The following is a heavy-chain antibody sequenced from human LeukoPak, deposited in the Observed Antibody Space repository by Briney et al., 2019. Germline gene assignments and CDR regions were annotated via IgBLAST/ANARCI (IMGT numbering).Heavy chain of an antibody. D-gene: IGHD5-12*01. J-gene: IGHJ4*02. CDR1: GFTFSSYD. V-gene: IGHV3-13*01. CDR3: ARAANSGYDPYYFDY. Sequence: PGGSLRLSCAASGFTFSSYDMHWVRQATGKGLEWVSAIGTAGDTYYPGSVKGRSTISRENAKNSLYLQMNSLRAGDTAVYYCARAANSGYDPYYFDYWGQGTLVTVSS. CDR2: IGTAGDT.